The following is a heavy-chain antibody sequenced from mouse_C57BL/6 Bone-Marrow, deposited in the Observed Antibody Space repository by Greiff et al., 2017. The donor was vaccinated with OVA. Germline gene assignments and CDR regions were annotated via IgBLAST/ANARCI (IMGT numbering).Heavy chain of an antibody. CDR2: IHPNSGST. CDR1: GYTFTSYW. J-gene: IGHJ1*03. Sequence: VQLQQPGAELVKPGASVKLSCKASGYTFTSYWMHWVKQRPGQGLEWIGMIHPNSGSTNYNEKFKSKATLTVDKSSSTAYMQLSSLTSEDSAVYYCARNYCDSSLWYFDVWGTGTTVTVSS. CDR3: ARNYCDSSLWYFDV. D-gene: IGHD1-1*01. V-gene: IGHV1-64*01.